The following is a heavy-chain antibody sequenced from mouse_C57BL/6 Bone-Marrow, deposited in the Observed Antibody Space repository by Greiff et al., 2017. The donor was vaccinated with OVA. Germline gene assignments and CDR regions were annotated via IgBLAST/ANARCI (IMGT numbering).Heavy chain of an antibody. V-gene: IGHV1-42*01. CDR1: GYSFTGYY. CDR3: ARSLNYYSNSYYAMDY. CDR2: INPSTGGT. D-gene: IGHD2-5*01. Sequence: VQLQQSGPELVKPGASVKISCKASGYSFTGYYMNWVKQSPEKSLEWIGEINPSTGGTTYNQKFKAKATLTVDKSSSTAYMQLKSLTSEDSAVYYCARSLNYYSNSYYAMDYWGQGTAVTVSS. J-gene: IGHJ4*01.